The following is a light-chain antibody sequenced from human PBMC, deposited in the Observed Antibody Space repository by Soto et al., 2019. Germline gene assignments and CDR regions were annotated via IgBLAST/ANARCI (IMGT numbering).Light chain of an antibody. CDR2: GAS. V-gene: IGKV3-15*01. Sequence: EIVMRQSPATLSVSLGERVTLSCRASQSVRSNLAWYQQKPGQSPRLLISGASTRAAGVPDRFSGSGSGTEFTLTITSLEPEDFAVYYCQHRSSWPVSFGQGTRLEIK. CDR3: QHRSSWPVS. J-gene: IGKJ5*01. CDR1: QSVRSN.